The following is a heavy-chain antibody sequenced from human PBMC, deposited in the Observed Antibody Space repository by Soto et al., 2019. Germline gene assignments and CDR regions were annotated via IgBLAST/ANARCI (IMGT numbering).Heavy chain of an antibody. J-gene: IGHJ6*02. Sequence: PSETLSLTCTVSGGSISSSSYYWGWIRQPPGKGLEWIGSIYYSGSTYYNPSLKSRVTISVDTSKNQFSLKLSSVTAADTAVYYCARQEERDFWSGNYYYYGMDVWGQGTTVT. D-gene: IGHD3-3*01. CDR2: IYYSGST. V-gene: IGHV4-39*01. CDR3: ARQEERDFWSGNYYYYGMDV. CDR1: GGSISSSSYY.